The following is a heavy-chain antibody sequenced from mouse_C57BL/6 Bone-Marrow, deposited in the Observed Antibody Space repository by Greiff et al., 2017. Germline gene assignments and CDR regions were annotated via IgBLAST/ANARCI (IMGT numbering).Heavy chain of an antibody. D-gene: IGHD1-1*01. CDR2: INPSSGYT. J-gene: IGHJ4*01. Sequence: VKLMESGAELAKPGASVKLSCKASGYTFTSYWMHWVKQRPGQGLEWIGYINPSSGYTKYNQKFKGKATLTADKSSSTAYMQFSSLTSEDSAIYYCARSSPYAMDYWGQGTSVTVSS. CDR1: GYTFTSYW. CDR3: ARSSPYAMDY. V-gene: IGHV1-7*01.